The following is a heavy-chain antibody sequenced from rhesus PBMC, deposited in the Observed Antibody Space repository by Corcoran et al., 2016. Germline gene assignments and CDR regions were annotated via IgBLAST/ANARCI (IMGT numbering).Heavy chain of an antibody. CDR3: ARGGSWNPDAFDF. J-gene: IGHJ3*01. Sequence: QVQLVQSGAEVKKPGASVTVSCPASGFTFRSSSFTCVCLPPGQGLVGRGVISPLVGVTNYAEKYQGRVTITADTATSTAYMELSSRRSEDTAVYYCARGGSWNPDAFDFWGQGLRVTVSS. V-gene: IGHV1-198*02. CDR1: GFTFRSSS. D-gene: IGHD6-25*01. CDR2: ISPLVGVT.